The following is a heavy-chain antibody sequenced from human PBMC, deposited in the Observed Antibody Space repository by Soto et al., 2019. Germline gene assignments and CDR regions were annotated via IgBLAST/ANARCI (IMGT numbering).Heavy chain of an antibody. CDR3: AKDQAAHITIFGVGFDY. J-gene: IGHJ4*02. V-gene: IGHV3-30*18. CDR1: GFTFSSYG. CDR2: ISYDGSNK. Sequence: GGSLRLSCAASGFTFSSYGMHWVRQAPGKGLEWVAVISYDGSNKYYADSVKGRFTISRDNSKNTLYLQMNSLRAEDTAVYYCAKDQAAHITIFGVGFDYWGPGTLDTVST. D-gene: IGHD3-3*01.